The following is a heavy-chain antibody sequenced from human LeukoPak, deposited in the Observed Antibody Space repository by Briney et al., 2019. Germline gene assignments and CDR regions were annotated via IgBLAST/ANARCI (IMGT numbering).Heavy chain of an antibody. Sequence: ASLKVSCKVSGYTPTELSIHWVRQAPGQGLEWMGIIDPSGGSTSYAQKFQGRVTMTRDMSTSTVYMERSSLRSEDTAVYYCARGSDLVPAAIDYWGQGTLVTVSS. CDR2: IDPSGGST. J-gene: IGHJ4*02. CDR3: ARGSDLVPAAIDY. CDR1: GYTPTELS. V-gene: IGHV1-46*01. D-gene: IGHD2-2*02.